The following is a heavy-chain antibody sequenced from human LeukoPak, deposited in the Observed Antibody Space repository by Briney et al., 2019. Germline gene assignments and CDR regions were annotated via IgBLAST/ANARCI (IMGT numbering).Heavy chain of an antibody. CDR2: ITGSGGST. CDR3: AKDGGGSLEWLPPMDV. D-gene: IGHD3-3*01. V-gene: IGHV3-23*01. J-gene: IGHJ6*02. Sequence: GGSLRLSCAASGSTFSNHAMGWVRQAPGKGLEWVSSITGSGGSTYYGDSVKGRFTISRDNSKNTLYLQMNRLRVEDTAVYYCAKDGGGSLEWLPPMDVWGRGTTVTVSS. CDR1: GSTFSNHA.